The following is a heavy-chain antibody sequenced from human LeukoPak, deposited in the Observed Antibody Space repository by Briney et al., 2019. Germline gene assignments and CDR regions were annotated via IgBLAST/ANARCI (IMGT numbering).Heavy chain of an antibody. CDR3: ASGRQLGY. D-gene: IGHD6-13*01. Sequence: GGALRLSCAASGFTFSNYWMSWVRQAPGKGLEWVANIKEDGSEKYYVDSVKGRFTISRDNARISLYLQMNSLRAEDTAVYYCASGRQLGYWGQGTLVTVSS. V-gene: IGHV3-7*01. CDR1: GFTFSNYW. CDR2: IKEDGSEK. J-gene: IGHJ4*02.